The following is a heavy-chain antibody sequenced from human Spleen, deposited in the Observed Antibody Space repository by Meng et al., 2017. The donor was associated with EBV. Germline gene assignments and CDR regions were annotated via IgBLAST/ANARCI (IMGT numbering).Heavy chain of an antibody. CDR3: AREGCTDGVCFELDRYFNWFDP. CDR2: INHSGST. Sequence: QGQLQGCGGALLKPSEPLSPTGAVYCGSFSAYYWSWIRQPPGKGLEWIGEINHSGSTNYNPSLKSRVTISVDTSKNQFSLKLSSVTAADTAVYYCAREGCTDGVCFELDRYFNWFDPWGQGTLVTVAS. D-gene: IGHD2-8*01. CDR1: CGSFSAYY. V-gene: IGHV4-34*01. J-gene: IGHJ5*02.